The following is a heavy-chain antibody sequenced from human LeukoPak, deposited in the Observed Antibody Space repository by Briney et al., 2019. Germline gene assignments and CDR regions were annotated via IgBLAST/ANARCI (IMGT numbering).Heavy chain of an antibody. CDR2: IYYSGST. Sequence: SETLSLTCTVSGGSINSDDYYWGWIRQPPGKGLEWIGSIYYSGSTYYNPSLKIRVTMSVDTSNNLFSLMLNSVTAADTAVYYCARHSYRNYLGWFAPWGQGTLVTVSS. V-gene: IGHV4-39*01. D-gene: IGHD4-11*01. J-gene: IGHJ5*02. CDR3: ARHSYRNYLGWFAP. CDR1: GGSINSDDYY.